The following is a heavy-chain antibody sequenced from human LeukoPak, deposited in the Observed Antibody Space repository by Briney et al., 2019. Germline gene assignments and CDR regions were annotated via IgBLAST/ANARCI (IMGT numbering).Heavy chain of an antibody. CDR3: ATDLHYAFDI. J-gene: IGHJ3*02. CDR1: GVTFSTYP. CDR2: IYSTTGT. V-gene: IGHV3-48*02. D-gene: IGHD3-10*01. Sequence: PGGSLRLSCAASGVTFSTYPMNWVRQTPGKGLEWVSHIYSTTGTYADSVKGRFTISRDNAKNSLYLQMNSLRDEDTAIYYCATDLHYAFDIWGQGTVVTVSS.